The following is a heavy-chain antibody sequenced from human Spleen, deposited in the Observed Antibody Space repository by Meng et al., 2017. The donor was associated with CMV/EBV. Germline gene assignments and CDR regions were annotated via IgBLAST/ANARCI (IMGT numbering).Heavy chain of an antibody. CDR1: GYTFTVYY. V-gene: IGHV7-4-1*02. J-gene: IGHJ4*02. CDR2: INANNAIP. Sequence: QVQLVQAGAEVNKPGASVNVSCKASGYTFTVYYMHWGRQAPGQGLEWMGWINANNAIPTYAQGFTERFVFSFDTSVSTTYLQISSLKAEDTAFYYCARVHSSGCYGPNDYWGQGTLVTVSS. CDR3: ARVHSSGCYGPNDY. D-gene: IGHD3-22*01.